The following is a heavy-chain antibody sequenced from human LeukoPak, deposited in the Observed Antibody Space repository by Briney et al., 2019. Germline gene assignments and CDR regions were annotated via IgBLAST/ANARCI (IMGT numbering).Heavy chain of an antibody. D-gene: IGHD3-10*01. J-gene: IGHJ4*02. CDR3: ATGPVWFGESPLDF. V-gene: IGHV1-3*01. CDR1: GYTFSTYA. Sequence: ASVKVSCKASGYTFSTYAMHWVRQAPGQRLEWMGWINVCNGDTKYSQKFQGRFTISRDTSTSTGYMAVRSLRSEDTAVYYCATGPVWFGESPLDFWGRGTLVTVSS. CDR2: INVCNGDT.